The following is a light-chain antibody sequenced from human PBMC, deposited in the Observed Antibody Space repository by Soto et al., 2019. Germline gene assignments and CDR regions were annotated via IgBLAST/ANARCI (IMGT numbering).Light chain of an antibody. CDR2: DNN. J-gene: IGLJ3*02. Sequence: SVLTQPPSVSAAPGQKVTISCSGGNSNVGINFVSWYQHLPGTAPKLLIYDNNKRPSGIPDRFSGSKSGTSATLGITGLQTGDEADYYCGTWDSSLSAWVFGGGTKLTVL. CDR3: GTWDSSLSAWV. CDR1: NSNVGINF. V-gene: IGLV1-51*01.